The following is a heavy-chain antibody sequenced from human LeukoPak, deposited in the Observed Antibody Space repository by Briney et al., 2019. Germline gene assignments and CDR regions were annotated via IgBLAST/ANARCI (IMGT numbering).Heavy chain of an antibody. V-gene: IGHV4-34*01. J-gene: IGHJ4*02. D-gene: IGHD1-26*01. CDR3: ARVPGRSYSGSYPLDY. CDR2: INHSGSA. CDR1: GGSFSGYY. Sequence: PSETLSLTCAVYGGSFSGYYWSWIRQAPGKGLEWIGEINHSGSANYNPSLKSRVTISVDTSKNQFSLKLSSVTAADTAVYYCARVPGRSYSGSYPLDYWGQGTLVTVSS.